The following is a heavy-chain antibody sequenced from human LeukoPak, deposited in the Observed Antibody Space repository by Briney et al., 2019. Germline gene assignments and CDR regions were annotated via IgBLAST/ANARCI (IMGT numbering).Heavy chain of an antibody. CDR1: GFNFSIYG. D-gene: IGHD3-3*01. J-gene: IGHJ4*02. Sequence: GGSLRLSCAASGFNFSIYGMHWVRQAPGKGLEWVTFVRYDQSATIYADSVQGRFAISRDNSKNTVYLQMNSLRVEDTALYFCVKDQGECPGSRCYLRFLEYWGQGTLVIVSS. CDR2: VRYDQSAT. CDR3: VKDQGECPGSRCYLRFLEY. V-gene: IGHV3-30*02.